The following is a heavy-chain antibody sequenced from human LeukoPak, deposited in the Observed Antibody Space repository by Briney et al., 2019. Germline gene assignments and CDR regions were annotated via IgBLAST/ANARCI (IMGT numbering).Heavy chain of an antibody. Sequence: SETLSLTCTVPGGSISSYYWSWIRQPPGKGLEWIGYIYYSGSTNYNPSLKSRVTISVDTSKNQFSLKLSSVTAADTAVYYCARVIGGYGSGSYYRFDYWGQGTLVTVSS. D-gene: IGHD3-10*01. CDR2: IYYSGST. CDR3: ARVIGGYGSGSYYRFDY. CDR1: GGSISSYY. J-gene: IGHJ4*02. V-gene: IGHV4-59*01.